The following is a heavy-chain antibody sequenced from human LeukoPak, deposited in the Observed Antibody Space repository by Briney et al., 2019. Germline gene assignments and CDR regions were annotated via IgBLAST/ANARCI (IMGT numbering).Heavy chain of an antibody. CDR2: IFQSGTT. CDR3: ATVGVIRGVIIHAFDI. CDR1: SYSISSGPY. V-gene: IGHV4-38-2*02. J-gene: IGHJ3*02. D-gene: IGHD3-10*01. Sequence: NPSETLSLTCTVSSYSISSGPYWGWIRQPPGKGLEWIGSIFQSGTTYYNPSLKSRVTISVDTSKNQFSLKLTSVTAADTAVYYCATVGVIRGVIIHAFDIWGQGTIVSVSS.